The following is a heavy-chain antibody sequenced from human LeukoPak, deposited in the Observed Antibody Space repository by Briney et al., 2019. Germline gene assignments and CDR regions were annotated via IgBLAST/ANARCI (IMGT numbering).Heavy chain of an antibody. D-gene: IGHD3-22*01. CDR3: ARSYDYYDSSGYWGDAFDI. Sequence: SETLSLTCTVSGGSISSYYWSWIRQPAGKGLEWIGRIYTSGSTNYNPSLKSRVTMSVDTSKNQFSLKLSSVTAADMAVYYCARSYDYYDSSGYWGDAFDIWGQGTMVTVSS. CDR1: GGSISSYY. CDR2: IYTSGST. J-gene: IGHJ3*02. V-gene: IGHV4-4*07.